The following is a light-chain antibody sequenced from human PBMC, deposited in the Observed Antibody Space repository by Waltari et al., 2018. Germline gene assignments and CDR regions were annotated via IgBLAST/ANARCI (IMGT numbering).Light chain of an antibody. CDR3: QQYNNWPPWT. J-gene: IGKJ1*01. V-gene: IGKV3-15*01. CDR1: QSVNIN. CDR2: GAS. Sequence: EIVMTQSPATLSVSPGERATLSCRASQSVNINLAWYQQKPGQGPRRLIYGASTRATGIPARFSGSGSGTEFTLTINSMQSEDFAVYFCQQYNNWPPWTFGQGTKVDIK.